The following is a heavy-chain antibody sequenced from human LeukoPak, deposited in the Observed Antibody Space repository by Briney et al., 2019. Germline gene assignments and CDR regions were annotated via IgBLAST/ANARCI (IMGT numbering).Heavy chain of an antibody. D-gene: IGHD3-3*01. CDR3: ARETLFYDFWSGYYRFGVVNYFDY. V-gene: IGHV4-34*01. Sequence: SETLSFTCAVYGGSFSGYYWSWIRQPPGKGLEWIGEINHSGSTNYNPPLKSRVTITVDTSKNQFSLKLSSVTAADTAVYYCARETLFYDFWSGYYRFGVVNYFDYWGQGTLVTVSS. J-gene: IGHJ4*02. CDR1: GGSFSGYY. CDR2: INHSGST.